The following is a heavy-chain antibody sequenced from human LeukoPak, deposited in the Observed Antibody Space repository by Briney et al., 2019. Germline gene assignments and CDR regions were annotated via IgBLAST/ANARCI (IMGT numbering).Heavy chain of an antibody. CDR1: GFTFDDYA. Sequence: GGSLRLSCAASGFTFDDYAMHWVRQAPGKGLEWVSGISWNSGSIGYADSVKGRFTISRDNAKNSLYLQMNSLRAEDTALYYCAKATTYYYDSSGSLDYWGQGTLVTFSS. CDR2: ISWNSGSI. V-gene: IGHV3-9*01. CDR3: AKATTYYYDSSGSLDY. D-gene: IGHD3-22*01. J-gene: IGHJ4*02.